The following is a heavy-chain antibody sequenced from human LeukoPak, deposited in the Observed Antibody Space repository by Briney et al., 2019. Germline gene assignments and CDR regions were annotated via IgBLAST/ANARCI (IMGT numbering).Heavy chain of an antibody. CDR2: MNPESGNT. V-gene: IGHV1-8*03. CDR3: ARGRGATGSEGDNWFDP. J-gene: IGHJ5*02. Sequence: ASVKVSCKTSVYIFARYDISWVRQVTGQGLEWMGWMNPESGNTGYAQNFQGRVTITRNISISTVYMELSSLRSEDTAVYYCARGRGATGSEGDNWFDPWGQGTLFIVSS. CDR1: VYIFARYD. D-gene: IGHD1-14*01.